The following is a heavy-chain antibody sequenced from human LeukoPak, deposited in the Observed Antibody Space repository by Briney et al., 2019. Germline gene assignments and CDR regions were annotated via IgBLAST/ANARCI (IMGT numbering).Heavy chain of an antibody. CDR3: ARGALAAAGTG. CDR1: GGSISSGSYY. CDR2: IYHSGST. Sequence: SETLSLTCTVSGGSISSGSYYWSWIRQPPGKGLEWIGSIYHSGSTYYNPSLKSRVTISVDTSKNQFSLKLSSVTAADTAVYYCARGALAAAGTGWGQGTLVTVSS. J-gene: IGHJ4*02. D-gene: IGHD6-13*01. V-gene: IGHV4-39*07.